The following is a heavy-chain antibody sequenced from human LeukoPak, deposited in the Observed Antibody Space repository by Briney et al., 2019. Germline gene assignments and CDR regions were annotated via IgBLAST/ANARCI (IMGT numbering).Heavy chain of an antibody. CDR3: ARGRSRYYYDSRGIEDY. Sequence: SETLSLTCTVSGGSISSGGYYWSWIRQPPGKGLEWIGYIYHSGSTNYNPSLKSRVTISVDTSKNQFSLKLSSVTAADTAVYYCARGRSRYYYDSRGIEDYWGQGTLVTVSS. D-gene: IGHD3-22*01. CDR1: GGSISSGGYY. CDR2: IYHSGST. J-gene: IGHJ4*02. V-gene: IGHV4-30-2*01.